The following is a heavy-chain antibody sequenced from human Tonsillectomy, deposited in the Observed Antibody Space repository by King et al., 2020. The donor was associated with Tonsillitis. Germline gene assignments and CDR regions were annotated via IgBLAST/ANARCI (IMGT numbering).Heavy chain of an antibody. D-gene: IGHD6-6*01. CDR3: AREVRLGWVLVTVGV. CDR1: GFTFSSYS. J-gene: IGHJ6*02. CDR2: ISSSSSTI. Sequence: VQLVESGGGLVQPGGSLRLSCAASGFTFSSYSMNWVRQAPGKGLEWVSYISSSSSTISYADSVKGRFTISRDNAKNSLYLQMSSLRDEDTAVYYCAREVRLGWVLVTVGVWGQGTTVTVSS. V-gene: IGHV3-48*02.